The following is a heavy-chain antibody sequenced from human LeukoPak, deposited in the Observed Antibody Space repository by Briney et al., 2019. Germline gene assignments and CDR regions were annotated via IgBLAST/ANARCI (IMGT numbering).Heavy chain of an antibody. D-gene: IGHD3-22*01. CDR1: GFTFSSYA. V-gene: IGHV3-23*01. Sequence: GGSLRLSCAASGFTFSSYAMSWVRQAPGKGLEWVSAISGSGGSTYYADSVKGRFTISRDNSKNTLYLQMNSLRAEDTAVYYCAKGKEARYYYDSSDYFDYWGQGTLVTVSS. CDR3: AKGKEARYYYDSSDYFDY. CDR2: ISGSGGST. J-gene: IGHJ4*02.